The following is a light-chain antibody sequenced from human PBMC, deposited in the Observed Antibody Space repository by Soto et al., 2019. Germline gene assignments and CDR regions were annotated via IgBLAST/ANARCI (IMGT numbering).Light chain of an antibody. Sequence: DTQMTQSPSTLSASVGDRVTITCRASQTIVSWLAWYQQKPGKAPKLLIYKASLLQTGVPSRFSGSGSGTEFTLTISSVQPDDSATYFCQQYNTSPRTFGQGTRLEIK. CDR2: KAS. CDR3: QQYNTSPRT. CDR1: QTIVSW. V-gene: IGKV1-5*03. J-gene: IGKJ5*01.